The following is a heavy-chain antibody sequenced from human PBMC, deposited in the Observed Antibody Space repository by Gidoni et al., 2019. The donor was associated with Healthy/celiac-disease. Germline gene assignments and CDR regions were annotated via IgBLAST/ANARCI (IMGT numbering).Heavy chain of an antibody. D-gene: IGHD3-3*01. V-gene: IGHV3-30*03. CDR2: ISYDGSNK. Sequence: QVQLVESGGGVVQPGRSLRPSCAASGFTFSSYGMHWVRQAPGKGLEWVAVISYDGSNKYYADSVKGRFTISRDNSKNTLYLQMNSLRAEDTAVYYCARDRRSGYDFWSGFYYWGQGTLVTVSS. CDR1: GFTFSSYG. CDR3: ARDRRSGYDFWSGFYY. J-gene: IGHJ4*02.